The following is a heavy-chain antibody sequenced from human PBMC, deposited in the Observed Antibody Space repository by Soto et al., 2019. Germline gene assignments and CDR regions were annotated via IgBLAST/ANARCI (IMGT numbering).Heavy chain of an antibody. V-gene: IGHV1-69*13. D-gene: IGHD3-22*01. CDR1: GGTFSSYA. CDR2: IIPIFGTA. J-gene: IGHJ4*02. Sequence: SVKVSCKASGGTFSSYAISWVRQAPGQGLEWMGGIIPIFGTANYAQKFQGRVTITADESTSTAYMELSSLRSEDTAMYYCARGPKSGNYFLSFFDYWGQGTLVTVSS. CDR3: ARGPKSGNYFLSFFDY.